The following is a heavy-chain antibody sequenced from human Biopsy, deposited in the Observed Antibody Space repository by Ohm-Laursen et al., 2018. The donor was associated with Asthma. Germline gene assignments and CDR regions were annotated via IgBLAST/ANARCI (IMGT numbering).Heavy chain of an antibody. CDR3: ARVKDGYNFDY. CDR2: INSVFGTT. V-gene: IGHV1-69*13. Sequence: EASVKVSCKSLGGTFNTYVIGWVRQAPGQGLEWMGGINSVFGTTTYPQKFQDRVTITADDSTSTVYMELSSLSSVTAADTAVYYCARVKDGYNFDYWGQGTLVTVSS. D-gene: IGHD5-24*01. CDR1: GGTFNTYV. J-gene: IGHJ4*02.